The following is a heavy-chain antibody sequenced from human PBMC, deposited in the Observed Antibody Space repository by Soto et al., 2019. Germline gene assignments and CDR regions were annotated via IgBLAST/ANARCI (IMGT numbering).Heavy chain of an antibody. Sequence: DVQLLESGGGLVQPGGSLRLSCAASGFTFSSYAVSWVRQAPGKGLEWVSSISGSGDSTYYADSVKGRFTISRDNSKNTLYLQMNSLRAEDTAVYYCAKVVIFYYFDYWGQGALVTVSS. CDR1: GFTFSSYA. CDR2: ISGSGDST. V-gene: IGHV3-23*01. J-gene: IGHJ4*02. D-gene: IGHD2-15*01. CDR3: AKVVIFYYFDY.